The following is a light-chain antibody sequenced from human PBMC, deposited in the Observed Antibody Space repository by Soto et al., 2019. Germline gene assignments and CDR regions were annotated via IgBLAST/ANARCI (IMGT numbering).Light chain of an antibody. CDR3: NSYTSSSTLV. Sequence: QSALTQPASVSGSPGQSITISCTGTSSDVGGYNFVSWYQQHPGKAPKLMLYNVYDRPSGISHRFSGSRSGNTASLTISGLQAEYEAHYYCNSYTSSSTLVFGGGTQLTVL. V-gene: IGLV2-14*03. J-gene: IGLJ7*01. CDR2: NVY. CDR1: SSDVGGYNF.